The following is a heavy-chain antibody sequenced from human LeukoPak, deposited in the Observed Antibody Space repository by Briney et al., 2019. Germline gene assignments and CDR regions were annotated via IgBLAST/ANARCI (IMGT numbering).Heavy chain of an antibody. Sequence: PGGSLRLSCAASGFTFSSYAMSWVRQAPGKGLEWVSVIYSGGSTYYADSVKGRFTISRDNSKNTLYLQMNSPRAEDTAVYYCARDRYSSGWSPFDYWGQGTLVTVSS. D-gene: IGHD6-19*01. CDR2: IYSGGST. CDR1: GFTFSSYA. CDR3: ARDRYSSGWSPFDY. V-gene: IGHV3-66*01. J-gene: IGHJ4*02.